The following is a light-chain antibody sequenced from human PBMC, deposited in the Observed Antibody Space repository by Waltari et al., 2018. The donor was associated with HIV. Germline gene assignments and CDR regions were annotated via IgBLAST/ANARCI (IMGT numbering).Light chain of an antibody. CDR1: SSNLGSRS. J-gene: IGLJ2*01. CDR2: SNT. V-gene: IGLV1-44*01. CDR3: SAWDVTLNGLV. Sequence: QSLLTQSPSASGTPGQRVNISCFGPSSNLGSRSVNWYQHFPGTPPKLLIFSNTERPSGVPDRFSGSKSGTSASLAISGLHSQDEADYYCSAWDVTLNGLVFGGGTRLSVL.